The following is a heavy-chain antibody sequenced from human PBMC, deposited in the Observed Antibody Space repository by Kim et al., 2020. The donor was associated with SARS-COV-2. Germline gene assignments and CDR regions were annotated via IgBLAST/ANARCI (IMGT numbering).Heavy chain of an antibody. D-gene: IGHD3-10*01. J-gene: IGHJ5*02. Sequence: ASVKVSCKTSGYTFTGYYMHWVRQAPGQGLEWMGWINPNSGGTNYAQKFQGRVTMTRDTSISTAYMELSRLRSDDTAVYYCARARVRGVITQYNWFDPWGQGTLVTVSS. CDR2: INPNSGGT. CDR3: ARARVRGVITQYNWFDP. V-gene: IGHV1-2*02. CDR1: GYTFTGYY.